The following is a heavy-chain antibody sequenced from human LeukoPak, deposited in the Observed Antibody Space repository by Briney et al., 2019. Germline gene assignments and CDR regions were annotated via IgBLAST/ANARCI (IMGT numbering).Heavy chain of an antibody. CDR2: IYYSGST. CDR1: GGSIGSSTYY. CDR3: ARSTTIRGWFDP. D-gene: IGHD4-11*01. V-gene: IGHV4-39*01. J-gene: IGHJ5*02. Sequence: SETLSLTCTVSGGSIGSSTYYWGWIRQPPGKGLEWIGSIYYSGSTYYNPSLKSRVTISVDTSKNQFSLNLASVTAADTAVYYCARSTTIRGWFDPWGQGTLVTVSS.